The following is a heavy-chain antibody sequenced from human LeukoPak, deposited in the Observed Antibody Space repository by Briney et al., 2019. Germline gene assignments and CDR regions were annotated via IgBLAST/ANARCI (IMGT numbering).Heavy chain of an antibody. D-gene: IGHD5-24*01. CDR2: IYYSGST. V-gene: IGHV4-59*08. J-gene: IGHJ4*02. Sequence: SETLSLTCTVSGGPISSYYWSWIRQPPGKGLEWIGYIYYSGSTNYNPSLKSRVTISVDTSKNQFSLKLSSVTAADTAVYYCARQWMATYDYWGQGTLVTVSS. CDR3: ARQWMATYDY. CDR1: GGPISSYY.